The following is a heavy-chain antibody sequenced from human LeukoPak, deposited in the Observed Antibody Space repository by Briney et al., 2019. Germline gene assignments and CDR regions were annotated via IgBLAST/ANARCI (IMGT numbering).Heavy chain of an antibody. CDR1: GDSISSYY. CDR2: IYYSGST. CDR3: ARDGNGGFDY. Sequence: PSETLSLTCIVSGDSISSYYWSWIRQPPGKGLEWIGYIYYSGSTNYNPSLKSRVTISVDTSKNQFSLKLSSVTAADTAVYYCARDGNGGFDYWGQGTLVTVSS. V-gene: IGHV4-59*01. J-gene: IGHJ4*02. D-gene: IGHD7-27*01.